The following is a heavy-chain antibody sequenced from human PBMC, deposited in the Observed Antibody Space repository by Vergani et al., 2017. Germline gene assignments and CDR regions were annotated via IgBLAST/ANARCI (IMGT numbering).Heavy chain of an antibody. CDR3: ASLTTIGYYFDY. Sequence: QVQLQESGPGLVKPSETLSLTCAVSGYSISSGYYWGWIRQPPGKGLEWIGSIYHSGSTYYNPSLKSRVTISVDTSKNQFSLKLSSVTAADTAVYYCASLTTIGYYFDYWGQGTLVTVSS. D-gene: IGHD3-16*01. J-gene: IGHJ4*02. CDR1: GYSISSGYY. CDR2: IYHSGST. V-gene: IGHV4-38-2*01.